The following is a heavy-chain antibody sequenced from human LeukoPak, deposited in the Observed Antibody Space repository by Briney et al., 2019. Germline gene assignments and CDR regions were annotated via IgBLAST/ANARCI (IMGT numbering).Heavy chain of an antibody. CDR3: AREGHRYYGSGSYYNRGDAFDI. Sequence: ASVKVSCKASGYTFTSYGISWVRQAPGQGLERMGWISAYNGNTNYAQKLQGRVTMTTDTSTSTAYMELSSLRSEDMAVYYCAREGHRYYGSGSYYNRGDAFDIWGQGTMVTVSS. J-gene: IGHJ3*02. CDR2: ISAYNGNT. D-gene: IGHD3-10*01. V-gene: IGHV1-18*03. CDR1: GYTFTSYG.